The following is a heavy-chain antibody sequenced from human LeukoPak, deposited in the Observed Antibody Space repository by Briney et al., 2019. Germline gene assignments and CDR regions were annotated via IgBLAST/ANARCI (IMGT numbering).Heavy chain of an antibody. CDR1: GGSISSYY. V-gene: IGHV4-59*08. CDR3: ARRRDGYNGWFDP. D-gene: IGHD5-24*01. CDR2: IYYSGST. J-gene: IGHJ5*02. Sequence: SETLSLTCTVSGGSISSYYWSWIRQPPGKGLEWIGYIYYSGSTNYNPSLKSRVTISVDTSKNQFSLKLSSVTAADTAVYYCARRRDGYNGWFDPWGQGTLVTVSS.